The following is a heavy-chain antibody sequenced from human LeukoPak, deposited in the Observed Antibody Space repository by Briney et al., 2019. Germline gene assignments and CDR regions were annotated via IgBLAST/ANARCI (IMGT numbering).Heavy chain of an antibody. D-gene: IGHD5-18*01. CDR1: GFTFSSYW. CDR2: INSDGSIT. J-gene: IGHJ4*02. Sequence: GGSLRLSCAASGFTFSSYWMHWVRQVPGKGLVWVSRINSDGSITSYTDSVKGRFTISRDNAKNTLYLQMNSLRAEDTAVYYCASSRTWGYSYGYAVDYWGQGTLVTVSS. V-gene: IGHV3-74*01. CDR3: ASSRTWGYSYGYAVDY.